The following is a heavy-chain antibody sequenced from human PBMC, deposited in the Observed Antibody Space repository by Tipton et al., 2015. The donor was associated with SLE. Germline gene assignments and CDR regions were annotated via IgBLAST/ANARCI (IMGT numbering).Heavy chain of an antibody. Sequence: TLSLTCAVSGYSISSGYYWGWIRQPPGKGLEWIGSIYYSGSTYYNPSLKSRVTISVDTSKNQFSLKLSSVTAADTAVYYCARVGFGGAGLDYWGQGTLVTVSS. CDR1: GYSISSGYY. CDR3: ARVGFGGAGLDY. V-gene: IGHV4-38-2*01. J-gene: IGHJ4*02. CDR2: IYYSGST. D-gene: IGHD3-16*01.